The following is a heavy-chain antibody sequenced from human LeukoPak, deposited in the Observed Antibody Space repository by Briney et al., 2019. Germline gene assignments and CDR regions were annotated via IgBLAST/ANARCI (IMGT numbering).Heavy chain of an antibody. D-gene: IGHD2-21*02. Sequence: PSQTLSLTCTVSGGSISSGGYYWSWIRQHPGKGLEWIGYIYYSGSTYYNPSLKSRVTISVDTSKNQFSLKLSSVTAADTAVYYCARAYCGCDCYFPNWFDPWGQGTLVTVSS. CDR1: GGSISSGGYY. J-gene: IGHJ5*02. CDR3: ARAYCGCDCYFPNWFDP. V-gene: IGHV4-31*03. CDR2: IYYSGST.